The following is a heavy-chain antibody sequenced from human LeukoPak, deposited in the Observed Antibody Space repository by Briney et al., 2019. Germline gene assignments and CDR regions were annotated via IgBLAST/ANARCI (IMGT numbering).Heavy chain of an antibody. D-gene: IGHD1-26*01. J-gene: IGHJ3*02. CDR1: GFTVSRNY. CDR2: IYSGGNT. V-gene: IGHV3-53*01. CDR3: ARVELLLIAAFDI. Sequence: PGGSLRLSCAASGFTVSRNYMNWVRQAPGKGLEWVSVIYSGGNTSYADSVKGRFTISRDNLKNTLYLQMNSLRAEDTAVYYCARVELLLIAAFDIWGQGTMVTVSS.